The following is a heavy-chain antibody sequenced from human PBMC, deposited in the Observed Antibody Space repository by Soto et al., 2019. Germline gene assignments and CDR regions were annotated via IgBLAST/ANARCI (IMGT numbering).Heavy chain of an antibody. Sequence: SETLSLTCTVSGVSISSYYWSWIRQPPGKGLEWIGYIYYSGSTNYNPSLKSRVTISVDTSKNQFSLKLSSVTAADTAVYYCARAYGGYADYWGQGALVTAPQ. D-gene: IGHD5-12*01. CDR2: IYYSGST. V-gene: IGHV4-59*01. J-gene: IGHJ4*02. CDR3: ARAYGGYADY. CDR1: GVSISSYY.